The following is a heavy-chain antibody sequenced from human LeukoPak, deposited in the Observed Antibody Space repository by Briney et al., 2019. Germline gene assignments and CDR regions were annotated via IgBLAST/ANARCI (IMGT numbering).Heavy chain of an antibody. Sequence: PGGSLRLSCAASGFTFSSYDMHWVRQTTGKGLEWVSSIDTAGDTYYPGSVKGRFTISRENAKNSLYLQMNSLRAGDTAVYYCARGSGTCYDFDFWGQGTLVTVSS. CDR3: ARGSGTCYDFDF. CDR2: IDTAGDT. J-gene: IGHJ4*02. CDR1: GFTFSSYD. V-gene: IGHV3-13*01. D-gene: IGHD1-26*01.